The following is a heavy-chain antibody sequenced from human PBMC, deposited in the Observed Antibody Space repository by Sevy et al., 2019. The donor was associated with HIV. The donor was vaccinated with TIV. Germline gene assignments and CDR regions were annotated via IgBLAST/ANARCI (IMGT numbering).Heavy chain of an antibody. D-gene: IGHD3-22*01. Sequence: GGSLRLSCAASGFTFTDYWMSWVRQTPGKGLEWVANIKQDESEKYYVASVKGRFTISRDNAKNSVYLQMNSLRPEDTAIYYCARGNSGSFDYWGQGTLVTVSS. J-gene: IGHJ4*02. CDR2: IKQDESEK. V-gene: IGHV3-7*04. CDR3: ARGNSGSFDY. CDR1: GFTFTDYW.